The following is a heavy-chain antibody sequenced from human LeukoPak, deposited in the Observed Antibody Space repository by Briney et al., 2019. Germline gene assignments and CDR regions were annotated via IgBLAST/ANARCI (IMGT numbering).Heavy chain of an antibody. CDR1: GGSFSGYY. J-gene: IGHJ3*02. CDR3: AREFGGHASDI. D-gene: IGHD3-10*01. Sequence: KPSETLSLTCAVYGGSFSGYYWSWIRQPPGRGLGWVGEINHSVGTTYNPSLKIVVSISVYTSKNQCSLKLSAVTAPYTAVYYCAREFGGHASDIWGQGKMVTAS. V-gene: IGHV4-34*01. CDR2: INHSVGT.